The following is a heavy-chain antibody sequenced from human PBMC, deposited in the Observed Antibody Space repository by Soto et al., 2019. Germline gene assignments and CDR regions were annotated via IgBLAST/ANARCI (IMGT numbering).Heavy chain of an antibody. V-gene: IGHV3-72*01. CDR3: TRVDFYGSGTYDY. D-gene: IGHD3-10*01. CDR1: GFIFSDYY. J-gene: IGHJ4*02. CDR2: SRNKANNDTT. Sequence: PGGSLRLSCAASGFIFSDYYMDWVRQAPGKGLEWVGRSRNKANNDTTEYAAFVKGRFIISRDESKNSLYLQMNSLKTEDTAVYYCTRVDFYGSGTYDYWGPGTLVTVSS.